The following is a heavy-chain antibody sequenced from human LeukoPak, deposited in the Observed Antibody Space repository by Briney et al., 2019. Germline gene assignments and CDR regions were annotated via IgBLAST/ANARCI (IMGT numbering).Heavy chain of an antibody. Sequence: GGPLRLSCAASGFTFSSYAMSWVRQAPGKGLEWVSAISGSGGSTYYADSVKGRFTISRDNSKNTLYLQMNSLRAEDTAVYYCARDEGSWRDSSSDYWGQGTLVTVSS. CDR2: ISGSGGST. CDR3: ARDEGSWRDSSSDY. J-gene: IGHJ4*02. CDR1: GFTFSSYA. V-gene: IGHV3-23*01. D-gene: IGHD6-6*01.